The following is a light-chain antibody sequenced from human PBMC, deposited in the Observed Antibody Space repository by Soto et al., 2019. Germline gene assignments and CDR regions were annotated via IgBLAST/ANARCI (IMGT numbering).Light chain of an antibody. CDR3: QQYGSSRT. Sequence: EMVLTQSPGTLSLSPGESATHSCRASQSVSSSYLAWYQQKPGQAPRLLIYGASSRATGIPDRFSGSGSGTDFTLTISRLEPEDFAVYYCQQYGSSRTFGQGTKVEIK. V-gene: IGKV3-20*01. J-gene: IGKJ1*01. CDR1: QSVSSSY. CDR2: GAS.